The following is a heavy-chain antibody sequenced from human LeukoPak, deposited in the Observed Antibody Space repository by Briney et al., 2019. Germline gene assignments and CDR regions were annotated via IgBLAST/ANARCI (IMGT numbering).Heavy chain of an antibody. CDR2: IKQDRSEK. CDR1: GFTFSTYW. J-gene: IGHJ4*02. V-gene: IGHV3-7*01. D-gene: IGHD6-13*01. CDR3: TREAAAGIDY. Sequence: GGSLRLSCAASGFTFSTYWMSWVRQAPGKGLEWVANIKQDRSEKYYLDSVKGRFTISRDNAENSLYLQMNSLRAEDTAVYFCTREAAAGIDYWGQGTLVTVSS.